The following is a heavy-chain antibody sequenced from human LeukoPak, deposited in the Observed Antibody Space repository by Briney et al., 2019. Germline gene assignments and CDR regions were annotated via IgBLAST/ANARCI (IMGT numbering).Heavy chain of an antibody. CDR2: INSDGSST. J-gene: IGHJ5*02. D-gene: IGHD2-2*01. CDR3: ARGVGYCSSTSCYWWFDP. Sequence: GGSLRLSCAASGFTFSSYWMHWVRQAPGKGLVWVSRINSDGSSTSYADSVKGRFTISRDNAKNTLYLQMNSLGAEDTAVYYCARGVGYCSSTSCYWWFDPWGQGTLVTVSS. CDR1: GFTFSSYW. V-gene: IGHV3-74*01.